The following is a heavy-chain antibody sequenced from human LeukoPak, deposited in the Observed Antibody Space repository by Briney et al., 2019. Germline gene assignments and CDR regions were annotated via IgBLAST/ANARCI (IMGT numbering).Heavy chain of an antibody. J-gene: IGHJ3*02. D-gene: IGHD2-2*01. CDR1: GGTFSSYA. CDR3: ARKRRYCSSTSCPGAFDI. CDR2: IIPIFGTA. V-gene: IGHV1-69*01. Sequence: SVKVSCKASGGTFSSYAISWVRQAPGQGLEWMGGIIPIFGTANYAQKFQGRVTITADESTSTAYMELSSLRSEDTAVYYCARKRRYCSSTSCPGAFDIWGQGTMATVSS.